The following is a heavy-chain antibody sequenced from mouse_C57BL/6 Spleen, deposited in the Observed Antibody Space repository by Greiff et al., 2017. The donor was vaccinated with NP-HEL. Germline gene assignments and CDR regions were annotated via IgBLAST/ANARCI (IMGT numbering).Heavy chain of an antibody. Sequence: QVQLKQSGAELVRPGASVTLSCKASGYTFTDYEMHWVKQTPVHGLEWIGAIDPETGGTAYNQKFKGKAILTADKSSSTAYMELHRLTSVDSAVYDGTKGPDWYFDVWGTGTTVTVSS. CDR3: TKGPDWYFDV. CDR1: GYTFTDYE. CDR2: IDPETGGT. J-gene: IGHJ1*03. V-gene: IGHV1-15*01.